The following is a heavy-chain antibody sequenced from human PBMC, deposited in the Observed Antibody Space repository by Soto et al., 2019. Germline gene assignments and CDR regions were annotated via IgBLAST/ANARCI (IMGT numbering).Heavy chain of an antibody. CDR3: ARANSHYYDSSGYSYFDY. CDR1: GFTFSSYA. V-gene: IGHV3-30-3*01. Sequence: GGSLRLSCAASGFTFSSYAMHWVRQAPGKGLEWVAVISYDGSNKYYADSVKGRFTISRDNSKSTLYLQMNSLRAEDTAVYYCARANSHYYDSSGYSYFDYWGQGTLVTVSS. J-gene: IGHJ4*02. CDR2: ISYDGSNK. D-gene: IGHD3-22*01.